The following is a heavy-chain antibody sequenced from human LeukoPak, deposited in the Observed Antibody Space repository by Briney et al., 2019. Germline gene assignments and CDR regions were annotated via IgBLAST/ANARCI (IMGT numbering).Heavy chain of an antibody. D-gene: IGHD2-2*01. CDR2: MNPNSGNT. V-gene: IGHV1-8*01. J-gene: IGHJ6*03. Sequence: ASVKVSCKASGYTFTSYDINWVRQATGQGLEWMGWMNPNSGNTGYAQKFQGRVTMTRNTSISTAYMELSSPGSEDTAVYYCARGQGCSSTSCYHYYYYMDVWGKGTTVTVSS. CDR3: ARGQGCSSTSCYHYYYYMDV. CDR1: GYTFTSYD.